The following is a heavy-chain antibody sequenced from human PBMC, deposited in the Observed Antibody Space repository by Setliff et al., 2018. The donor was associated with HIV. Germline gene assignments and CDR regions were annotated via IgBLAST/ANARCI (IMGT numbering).Heavy chain of an antibody. Sequence: SETLSLTCTVSGGSISGHYWNWIRQPAGGGLEWIGRIYISGSTNYNPSLKSRVTISVDTSKNQFSLKLSSVTAADTAVYYCARGGYYDSSGYSYYFDYWGQGTLVTVSS. D-gene: IGHD3-22*01. CDR2: IYISGST. CDR3: ARGGYYDSSGYSYYFDY. CDR1: GGSISGHY. V-gene: IGHV4-4*07. J-gene: IGHJ4*02.